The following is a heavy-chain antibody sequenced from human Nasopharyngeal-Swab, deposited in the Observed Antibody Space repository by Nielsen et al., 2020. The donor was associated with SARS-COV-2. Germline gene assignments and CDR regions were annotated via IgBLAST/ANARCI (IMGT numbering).Heavy chain of an antibody. J-gene: IGHJ6*02. CDR1: GYSFTSYW. CDR2: IYPGDSDT. Sequence: GESLKISCKGSGYSFTSYWIGWVRQMPGKGLEWMGIIYPGDSDTRYSPSFHGQVTISADKSISTAYLQWSSLKASDTAMYYCARRPTNGDYGAYGMDVWGQGTTVTVSS. D-gene: IGHD4-17*01. V-gene: IGHV5-51*01. CDR3: ARRPTNGDYGAYGMDV.